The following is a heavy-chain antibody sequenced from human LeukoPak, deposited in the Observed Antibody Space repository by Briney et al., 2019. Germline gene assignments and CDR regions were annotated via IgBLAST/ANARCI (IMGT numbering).Heavy chain of an antibody. V-gene: IGHV1-24*01. J-gene: IGHJ4*02. CDR3: AKNFYGSGRGPYHFYY. Sequence: ASVKVSCKVSGYTLSELSMHWVRQAPGKGLEWMGGFDPEDGETIYAQKFQGRVTMTEDTSTDTAYMELSSLRSEDTAVYYCAKNFYGSGRGPYHFYYWGQGTLVTVSS. CDR1: GYTLSELS. CDR2: FDPEDGET. D-gene: IGHD3-10*01.